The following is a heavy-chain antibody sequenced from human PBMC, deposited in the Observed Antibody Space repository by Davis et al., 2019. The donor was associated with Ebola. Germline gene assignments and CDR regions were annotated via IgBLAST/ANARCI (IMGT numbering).Heavy chain of an antibody. V-gene: IGHV1-2*02. CDR2: INPNSGGT. Sequence: ASVKVSCKASGYTFTGYYMHWVRQAPGQGLEWMGWINPNSGGTNYAQNFQGRVTMTRDTSISTSYMELSGLRSDDPAVYYCARVGYCTGGVCYNFDYWGQGTLVTVSS. J-gene: IGHJ4*02. CDR1: GYTFTGYY. D-gene: IGHD2-8*02. CDR3: ARVGYCTGGVCYNFDY.